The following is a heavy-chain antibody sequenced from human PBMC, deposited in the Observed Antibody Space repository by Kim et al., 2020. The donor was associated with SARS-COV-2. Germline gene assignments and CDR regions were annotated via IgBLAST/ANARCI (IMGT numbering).Heavy chain of an antibody. CDR2: ISPRGANK. Sequence: GGSLRLSCAASGFNFSSSALSWVRHAPGAGLEWVSGISPRGANKDYADSVKGRFTISRDNSRNMLFLQMNSLRAEEMAVYYCAKDRQYLWFGEVWGQG. CDR3: AKDRQYLWFGEV. J-gene: IGHJ4*02. D-gene: IGHD3-10*01. CDR1: GFNFSSSA. V-gene: IGHV3-23*01.